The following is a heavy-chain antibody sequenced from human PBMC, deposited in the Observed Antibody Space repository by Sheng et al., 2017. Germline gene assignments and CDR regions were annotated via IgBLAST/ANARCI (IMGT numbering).Heavy chain of an antibody. V-gene: IGHV1-8*03. D-gene: IGHD7-27*01. CDR3: ARGRGGERRNGYFDY. J-gene: IGHJ4*02. CDR2: INAKTGNT. CDR1: GYTFINYD. Sequence: QVQLVQSGAEVKEPRASVKVSCKASGYTFINYDVKWVRQAPGQGPEWMAWINAKTGNTGYAQKFQGRLTITRDTSTDTSYMELTGLKSEDTAVYYCARGRGGERRNGYFDYWGQGTLVT.